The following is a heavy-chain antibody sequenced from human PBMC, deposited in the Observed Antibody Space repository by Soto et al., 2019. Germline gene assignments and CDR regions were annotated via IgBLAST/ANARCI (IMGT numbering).Heavy chain of an antibody. CDR2: IWYDGSNK. CDR3: ARGVAYYDILTGHDY. D-gene: IGHD3-9*01. V-gene: IGHV3-33*01. J-gene: IGHJ4*02. Sequence: QVQLVESGGGVVQPGRSLRLSCAASGFTFSSYGMHWVRQAPGKGLEWVAVIWYDGSNKYYADSVKGRFTISRDNCKNTLYLQMNSLRAEDTAVYYCARGVAYYDILTGHDYWGQGTLVTVSS. CDR1: GFTFSSYG.